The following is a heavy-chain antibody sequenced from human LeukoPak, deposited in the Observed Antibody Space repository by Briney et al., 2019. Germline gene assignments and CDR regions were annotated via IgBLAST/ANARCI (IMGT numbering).Heavy chain of an antibody. CDR3: ARGIVVVPSRNWFDP. D-gene: IGHD2-2*01. J-gene: IGHJ5*02. Sequence: GESLKISCKGSGYSFTSYWIGWVRQMPGKGLEWMGIIYPGDFDTRYSPSFQGQVTISADKSISTACLQWSSLKASDTAKYHCARGIVVVPSRNWFDPWGQGTLVTVSS. V-gene: IGHV5-51*01. CDR2: IYPGDFDT. CDR1: GYSFTSYW.